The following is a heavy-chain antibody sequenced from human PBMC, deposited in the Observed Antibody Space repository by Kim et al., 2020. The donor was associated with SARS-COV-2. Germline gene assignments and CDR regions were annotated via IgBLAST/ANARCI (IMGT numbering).Heavy chain of an antibody. J-gene: IGHJ6*02. V-gene: IGHV1-3*01. CDR3: ARGFRSSSQPKYYGMDV. Sequence: FQGRVTITRDTSASTAYMELSSLRSEDTAVYYCARGFRSSSQPKYYGMDVWGQGTTVTVSS. D-gene: IGHD6-13*01.